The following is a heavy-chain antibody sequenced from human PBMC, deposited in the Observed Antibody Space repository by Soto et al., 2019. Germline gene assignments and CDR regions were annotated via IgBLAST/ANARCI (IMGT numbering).Heavy chain of an antibody. V-gene: IGHV2-5*02. Sequence: QITLEESGPTLINPTQTLTLTCTFSGFSLTTYGVGVGWIRQPPGRPLEGLVFIYWDGDHRYNPSLKSRMTVTKDTSRNQVVLSMTNVDPVDTGTYYCAHRKAGNDWNGGCFDHWGLGALVTVSS. CDR1: GFSLTTYGVG. J-gene: IGHJ4*02. CDR2: IYWDGDH. D-gene: IGHD1-1*01. CDR3: AHRKAGNDWNGGCFDH.